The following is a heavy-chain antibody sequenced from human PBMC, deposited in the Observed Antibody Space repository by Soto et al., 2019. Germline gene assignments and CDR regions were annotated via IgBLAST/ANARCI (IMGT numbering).Heavy chain of an antibody. CDR1: GGSTSSDNY. V-gene: IGHV4-30-4*01. CDR2: IYYSGNT. J-gene: IGHJ4*02. D-gene: IGHD3-16*01. CDR3: AREGGESSDGLYYFDS. Sequence: SETLSLTCTVSGGSTSSDNYWSWIRQPPGKGLEWVGHIYYSGNTDYNPSLKSRLAISIDTSKNQFSLKLSSVTAADTAVYFCAREGGESSDGLYYFDSWGQGSLVTVSS.